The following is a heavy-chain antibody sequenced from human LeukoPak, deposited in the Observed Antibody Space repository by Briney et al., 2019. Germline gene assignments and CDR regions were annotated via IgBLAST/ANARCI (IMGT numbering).Heavy chain of an antibody. D-gene: IGHD2-2*02. CDR1: GGSFSGYY. J-gene: IGHJ6*02. V-gene: IGHV4-34*01. CDR2: INHSGST. CDR3: ARGGRNYGAAIGVRNPRQYYYYGMDV. Sequence: PSETLSLTCAVYGGSFSGYYWSWIRQPPGKGLEWIGEINHSGSTNYNPSLKSRVTISVDTSKNQFSLKLSSVTAADTAVYYCARGGRNYGAAIGVRNPRQYYYYGMDVWGQVTTVTVSS.